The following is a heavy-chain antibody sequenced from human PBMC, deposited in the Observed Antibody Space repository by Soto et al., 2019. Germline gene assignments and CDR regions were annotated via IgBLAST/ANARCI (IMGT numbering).Heavy chain of an antibody. V-gene: IGHV1-18*01. CDR3: ARDSELIVGATELDY. Sequence: ASVKVSCKASGYTFTSYGISWVRQAPGQGLEWMGWISAYNGNTNYAQKLQGRVTMTTDTSTSTAYMELRSLRSDDTAVYYCARDSELIVGATELDYWGQGTLVTVSS. J-gene: IGHJ4*02. CDR1: GYTFTSYG. D-gene: IGHD1-26*01. CDR2: ISAYNGNT.